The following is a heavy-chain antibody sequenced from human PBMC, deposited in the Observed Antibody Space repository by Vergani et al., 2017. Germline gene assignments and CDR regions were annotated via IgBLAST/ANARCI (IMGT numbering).Heavy chain of an antibody. J-gene: IGHJ2*01. V-gene: IGHV3-9*01. CDR3: AKDRARGSGSYYWYFDL. CDR1: GFTFDDYA. D-gene: IGHD1-26*01. CDR2: ISWNSGSI. Sequence: EVQLVESGGGLVQPGRSLRLSCAASGFTFDDYAMHWVRQAPGKGLEWVSGISWNSGSIGYADSVKGRFTISRDNAKNSLYLQMNSLRAEDTALYYCAKDRARGSGSYYWYFDLWGRGTLVTVSS.